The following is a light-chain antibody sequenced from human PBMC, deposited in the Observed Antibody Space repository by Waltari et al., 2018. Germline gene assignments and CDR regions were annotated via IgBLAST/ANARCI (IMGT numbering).Light chain of an antibody. CDR1: QSVSSSY. V-gene: IGKV3-20*01. Sequence: EIVLTQSPGTLSLSPGGRATLSCRASQSVSSSYLAWYQQKPGQAPRLLIYGASIRATGIPDRFSGSGSGTDFTLTISRLEPEDFAVYYCQQYGSSPRTFGQGPKLEIK. J-gene: IGKJ2*01. CDR3: QQYGSSPRT. CDR2: GAS.